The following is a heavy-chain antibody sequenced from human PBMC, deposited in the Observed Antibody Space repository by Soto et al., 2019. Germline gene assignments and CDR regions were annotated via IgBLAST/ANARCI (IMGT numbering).Heavy chain of an antibody. V-gene: IGHV4-39*01. CDR3: STYSYHDHSSGYHDP. CDR2: IHHTGTT. J-gene: IGHJ5*02. CDR1: GGSITRRNHY. D-gene: IGHD3-22*01. Sequence: SETLSLTXTVSGGSITRRNHYWGWVRQPPGKGLEWVASIHHTGTTYYNPSLRSRITMSIDTSNNRFSLSLTSVTAADTATYFCSTYSYHDHSSGYHDPWGQGTLVTVS.